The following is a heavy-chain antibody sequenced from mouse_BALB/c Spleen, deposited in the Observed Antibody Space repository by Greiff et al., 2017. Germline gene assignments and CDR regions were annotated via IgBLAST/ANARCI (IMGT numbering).Heavy chain of an antibody. CDR2: ISSGGSYT. D-gene: IGHD2-14*01. Sequence: EVMLVESGGGLVQPGGSLKLSCAASGFTFSSYAMSWVRQSPEKRLEWVAEISSGGSYTYYPDTVTGRFTISRDNAKNTLYLEMSSLRSEDTAMYYCARAAYYRYDGGYYFDDWGQGTTLTVSS. V-gene: IGHV5-9-4*01. CDR1: GFTFSSYA. CDR3: ARAAYYRYDGGYYFDD. J-gene: IGHJ2*01.